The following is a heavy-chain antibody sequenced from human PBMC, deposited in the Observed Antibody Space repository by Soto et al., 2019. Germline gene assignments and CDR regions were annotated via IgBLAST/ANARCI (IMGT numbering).Heavy chain of an antibody. CDR3: ARGDGDSPPFFGY. D-gene: IGHD4-17*01. CDR2: IWYDGSNK. Sequence: QVQLVESGGGVVQPGRSLRLSCAASGFTFSSYGMHWVRQAPGKGLEWVAVIWYDGSNKYYADSVKGRFTISRDNSNDTLYLQMNSLRAEDTAVYYCARGDGDSPPFFGYWGQGTLVTVSS. CDR1: GFTFSSYG. V-gene: IGHV3-33*01. J-gene: IGHJ4*02.